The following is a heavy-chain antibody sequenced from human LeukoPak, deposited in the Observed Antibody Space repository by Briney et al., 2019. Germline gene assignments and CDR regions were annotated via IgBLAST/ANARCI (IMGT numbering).Heavy chain of an antibody. CDR1: GYSISSGYY. J-gene: IGHJ4*02. CDR3: ARHVVAVAGTLDYFDY. D-gene: IGHD6-19*01. Sequence: PSETLSLTCAVSGYSISSGYYWGWIRQPPGKGLEWIGSMHHSGSTSYNPSLKSRVTISVDTSKNQFSLKLSPVTAADTAVYYCARHVVAVAGTLDYFDYWGQGTLVTVSS. CDR2: MHHSGST. V-gene: IGHV4-38-2*01.